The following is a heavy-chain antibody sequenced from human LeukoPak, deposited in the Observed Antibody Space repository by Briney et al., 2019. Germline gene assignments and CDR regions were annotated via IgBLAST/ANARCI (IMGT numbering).Heavy chain of an antibody. CDR2: ISYDGSNK. CDR1: GFTFSSYA. D-gene: IGHD6-6*01. J-gene: IGHJ4*02. V-gene: IGHV3-30-3*01. CDR3: ARVVDSSSSPDY. Sequence: GRSLRLSCAASGFTFSSYAMHWARQAPGKGLEWVAVISYDGSNKYYADSVKGRFTISRDNSKNTLYLQMNSLRAEDTAVYYCARVVDSSSSPDYWGQGALVTVSS.